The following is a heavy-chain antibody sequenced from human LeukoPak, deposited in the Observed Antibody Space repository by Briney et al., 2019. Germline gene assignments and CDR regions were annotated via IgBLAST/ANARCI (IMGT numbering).Heavy chain of an antibody. J-gene: IGHJ4*02. CDR1: GFTFDDYG. V-gene: IGHV3-20*01. Sequence: GGSLRLSCAASGFTFDDYGMSWVRQAPGKGLEWVSGINWNGGSTGYADSVKGRFTISRDNSKNTLYLRMNSLRAEDTAVYLCAREFIGSWYWDSWGQGTLVTVSS. D-gene: IGHD6-13*01. CDR2: INWNGGST. CDR3: AREFIGSWYWDS.